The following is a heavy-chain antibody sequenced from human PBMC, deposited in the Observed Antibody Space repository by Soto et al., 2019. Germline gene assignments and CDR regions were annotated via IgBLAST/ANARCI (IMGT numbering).Heavy chain of an antibody. CDR1: GGTFSSYA. V-gene: IGHV1-69*01. D-gene: IGHD3-10*01. J-gene: IGHJ6*02. Sequence: QVQLVQSGAEVKKPGSSVKVSCKASGGTFSSYAISWVRQAPGQGLEWMGGIIPIFGTANYAQKFQGRVTITADESTSSAYMELSSLRSEDTAVYYCARDSPTPLHGWGEYYYYGMDVWGQGTTVTVSS. CDR3: ARDSPTPLHGWGEYYYYGMDV. CDR2: IIPIFGTA.